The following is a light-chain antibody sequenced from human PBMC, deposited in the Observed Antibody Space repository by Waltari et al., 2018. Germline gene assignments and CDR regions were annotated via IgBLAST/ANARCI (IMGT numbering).Light chain of an antibody. V-gene: IGKV1-39*01. Sequence: DIQMTQSPSSLSASVVDRVTITCRASQSISSYLNWYQQKPGKAPKLLLYAAYNLESGVPSRFSGSGSGTEFTLTISSLQPEDYATYYCQQSYSTLAWTFGQGTKVEIK. CDR3: QQSYSTLAWT. CDR2: AAY. CDR1: QSISSY. J-gene: IGKJ1*01.